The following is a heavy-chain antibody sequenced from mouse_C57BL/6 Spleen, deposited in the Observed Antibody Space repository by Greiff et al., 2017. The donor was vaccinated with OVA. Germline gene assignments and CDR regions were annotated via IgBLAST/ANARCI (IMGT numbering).Heavy chain of an antibody. D-gene: IGHD1-1*01. CDR1: GYTFTSYT. J-gene: IGHJ2*01. CDR2: INPSSGYT. V-gene: IGHV1-4*01. Sequence: QVHVKQSGAELARPGASVKMSCKASGYTFTSYTMHWVKQRPGQGLEWIGYINPSSGYTKYNQKFKDKATLTADKSSSTAYMQLSSLTSEDSAVYYCAKDYGSSYPFDYWGQGTTLTVSS. CDR3: AKDYGSSYPFDY.